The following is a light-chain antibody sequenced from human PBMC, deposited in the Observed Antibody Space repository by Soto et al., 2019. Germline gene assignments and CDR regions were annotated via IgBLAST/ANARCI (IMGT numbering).Light chain of an antibody. CDR1: QSVGGN. CDR3: QQYNNWPLYT. Sequence: EIVMTQSPATLSVSPGERATLSCRASQSVGGNLAWYQQRPGRAPRLLIYDASTRATDIPARFISSGSGTEFTLTISSLQYEDFALYYCQQYNNWPLYTFGQGTKLEIK. V-gene: IGKV3-15*01. J-gene: IGKJ2*01. CDR2: DAS.